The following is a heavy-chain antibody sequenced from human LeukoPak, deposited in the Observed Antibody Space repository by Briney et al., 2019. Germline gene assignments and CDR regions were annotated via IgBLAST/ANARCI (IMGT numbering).Heavy chain of an antibody. CDR1: RYTLTELS. J-gene: IGHJ4*02. D-gene: IGHD3-10*01. Sequence: ASVKVSCKVSRYTLTELSMHWVRQAPGKGLEWMGGFDPEDGETIYAQKFQGRVTMTEDTSTDTAYMELSSLRSEDTAVYYCATNGGSGSYWLAFDYWGRGTLVTVSS. CDR3: ATNGGSGSYWLAFDY. V-gene: IGHV1-24*01. CDR2: FDPEDGET.